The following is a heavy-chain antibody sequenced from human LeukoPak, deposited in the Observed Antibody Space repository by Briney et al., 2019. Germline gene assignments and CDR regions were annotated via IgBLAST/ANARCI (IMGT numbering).Heavy chain of an antibody. Sequence: PSEAPPLTCPVYGGSFSGYYWSWIRQPPGEGLEWIGEINHSGSSNYNPSLKSRVTISVDTSKNQFSLKLSSETAADTAVYYCADGDRGDYWGQGTLVTVSS. CDR2: INHSGSS. J-gene: IGHJ4*02. CDR3: ADGDRGDY. D-gene: IGHD3-10*01. V-gene: IGHV4-34*01. CDR1: GGSFSGYY.